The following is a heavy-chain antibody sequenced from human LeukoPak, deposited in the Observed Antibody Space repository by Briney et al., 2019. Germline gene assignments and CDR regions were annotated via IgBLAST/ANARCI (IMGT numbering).Heavy chain of an antibody. Sequence: PSETLSLTCTVSGGSISSTSYYWGWIRQPPGKGLEWIASIYYSGSTYYNPSLKSRVTISVDTSKNQFSLKLSSVTVADTAVYYCARELVVVPAATSWFDPWGQGTLVTVSS. CDR1: GGSISSTSYY. D-gene: IGHD2-2*01. J-gene: IGHJ5*02. CDR3: ARELVVVPAATSWFDP. CDR2: IYYSGST. V-gene: IGHV4-39*07.